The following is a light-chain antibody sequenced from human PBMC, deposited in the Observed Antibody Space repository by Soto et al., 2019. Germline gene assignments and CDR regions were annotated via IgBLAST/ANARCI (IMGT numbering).Light chain of an antibody. CDR1: SSNIGNNY. Sequence: QSVLTQSPSVSAAPGQKVTISCSGSSSNIGNNYVSWYQQLPGTAPKLLIYDNNKRPSGIPDRFSGSKSSTSGTLDITGLQTGDEADYYCATWDGSLPGEVFGGGTKLTVL. CDR3: ATWDGSLPGEV. J-gene: IGLJ2*01. CDR2: DNN. V-gene: IGLV1-51*01.